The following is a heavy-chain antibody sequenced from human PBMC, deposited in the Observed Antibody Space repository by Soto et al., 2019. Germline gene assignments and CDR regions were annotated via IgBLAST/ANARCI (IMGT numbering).Heavy chain of an antibody. V-gene: IGHV4-31*03. CDR3: ARGETGSAQYSSHLYYYYGMDV. D-gene: IGHD6-6*01. CDR1: GCSISSGGYY. CDR2: IYYSGST. J-gene: IGHJ6*02. Sequence: SETLSLTCTFSGCSISSGGYYWSWIRQHPGKGLEWIGYIYYSGSTYYNPSLKSRVTISVDTSKNQFSLKLSSVTAADTAVYYCARGETGSAQYSSHLYYYYGMDVWGQGTTVTVSS.